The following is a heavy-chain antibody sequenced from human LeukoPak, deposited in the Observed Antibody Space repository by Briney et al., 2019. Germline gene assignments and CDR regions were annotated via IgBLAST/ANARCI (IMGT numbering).Heavy chain of an antibody. D-gene: IGHD2-15*01. J-gene: IGHJ4*01. CDR2: IYAGGDA. Sequence: PGGSLRLSCAASGFTVSRNYMSWVRQAPGKGLEWVSVIYAGGDAYYADSVKGRFTISRDNSENMLYLQMNSLRAEDTAVYYFARSTSYCSCGSCLVGYFDYLGQGTLVTVSP. CDR1: GFTVSRNY. V-gene: IGHV3-66*01. CDR3: ARSTSYCSCGSCLVGYFDY.